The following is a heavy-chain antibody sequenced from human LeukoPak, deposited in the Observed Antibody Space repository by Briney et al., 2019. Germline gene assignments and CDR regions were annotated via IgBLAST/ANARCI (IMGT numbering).Heavy chain of an antibody. D-gene: IGHD2-2*01. CDR3: ARMEYHFDH. CDR1: GGSMTNLY. V-gene: IGHV4-59*01. CDR2: IYYSGSS. J-gene: IGHJ4*02. Sequence: SETLSLTCSVSGGSMTNLYWSWIRQPPGKGLEWIGYIYYSGSSNYNPSLKSRVTMSVDMSKKEFSLRVSSVTAADTAVYYCARMEYHFDHWGQGTLVTVSS.